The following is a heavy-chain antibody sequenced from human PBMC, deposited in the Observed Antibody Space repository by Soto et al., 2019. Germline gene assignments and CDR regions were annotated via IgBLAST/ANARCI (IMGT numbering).Heavy chain of an antibody. V-gene: IGHV1-18*04. CDR3: ARDRGFGELATFHRDYYYGMDV. CDR2: ISAYNGNT. D-gene: IGHD3-10*01. Sequence: GASVQVSCKASGYTFTSYGISWVRQAPGQGLEWLGWISAYNGNTNYAQKLQGRVTMTTDTSTSTAYMELRSLRSDDTAVYYCARDRGFGELATFHRDYYYGMDVWGQGTTVTVSS. CDR1: GYTFTSYG. J-gene: IGHJ6*02.